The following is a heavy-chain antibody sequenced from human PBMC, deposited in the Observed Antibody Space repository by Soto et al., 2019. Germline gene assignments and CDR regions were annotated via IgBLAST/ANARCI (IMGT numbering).Heavy chain of an antibody. CDR3: SREVERREYYYYGMDV. Sequence: GGSLRLSCAASGFTFSSYAMHWVRQAPGKGLEWVAVISYDGSNKYYADSVKGRFTISRDNSKNTLYLQMNSLRAEDTAVYYCSREVERREYYYYGMDVWGQGTTVTVSS. V-gene: IGHV3-30-3*01. D-gene: IGHD1-1*01. CDR1: GFTFSSYA. J-gene: IGHJ6*02. CDR2: ISYDGSNK.